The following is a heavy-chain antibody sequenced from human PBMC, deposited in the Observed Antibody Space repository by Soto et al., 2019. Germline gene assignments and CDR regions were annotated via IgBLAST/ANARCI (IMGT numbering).Heavy chain of an antibody. V-gene: IGHV3-23*01. CDR3: AKSRGAGSYYKSYFDY. D-gene: IGHD3-10*01. CDR1: GFTFSSYA. J-gene: IGHJ4*02. CDR2: ISGSGGST. Sequence: EVQLLESGGGLVQPGGSLRLSCAASGFTFSSYAMSWVRQAPGKGLEWVSAISGSGGSTNYADSVKGRFTISRDNSKNTLYLQMNSLRAEDTAVYYCAKSRGAGSYYKSYFDYWGQGTLVTVSS.